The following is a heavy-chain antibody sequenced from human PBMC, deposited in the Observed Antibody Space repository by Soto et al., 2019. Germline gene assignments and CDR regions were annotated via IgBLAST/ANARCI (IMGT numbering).Heavy chain of an antibody. CDR1: GFTFSSYG. CDR3: AKVPLPIVVVHAPWYFQH. J-gene: IGHJ1*01. D-gene: IGHD2-21*01. CDR2: ISYDGSNK. V-gene: IGHV3-30*18. Sequence: QVQLVESGGGVVQPGRSLRLSCAASGFTFSSYGMHCVRQAPGKGLEWVAVISYDGSNKYYADSVKGRFTISRDNSKNTLYLQMNSLRAEDTAVYYCAKVPLPIVVVHAPWYFQHWGQGTVVTVSS.